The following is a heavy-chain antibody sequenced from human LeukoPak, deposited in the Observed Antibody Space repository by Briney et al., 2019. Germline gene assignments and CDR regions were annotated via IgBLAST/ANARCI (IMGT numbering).Heavy chain of an antibody. J-gene: IGHJ4*02. CDR2: IRNDESNK. CDR3: AKDFGGYSYGELDY. D-gene: IGHD5-18*01. Sequence: GGSLRLSCAASGFTFSSYDMHWVRQAPGKGLEWVAFIRNDESNKYYADSVKGRSTISRDNSKCTLYLQMNSLRAEDTAVYYCAKDFGGYSYGELDYWGQGTLVTVSS. CDR1: GFTFSSYD. V-gene: IGHV3-30*02.